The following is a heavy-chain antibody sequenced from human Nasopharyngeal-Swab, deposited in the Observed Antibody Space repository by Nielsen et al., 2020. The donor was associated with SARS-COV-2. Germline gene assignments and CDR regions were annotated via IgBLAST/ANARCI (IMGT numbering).Heavy chain of an antibody. CDR2: ISSSSSTI. D-gene: IGHD3-3*01. V-gene: IGHV3-48*02. Sequence: WIRQPPGKGLEWVSYISSSSSTIHYADSVKGRFTISRDNAKNSLYLQMNSLRDEDTAVYYCARDQLTYDFWRGINWFDPWGQGTLVTVSS. CDR3: ARDQLTYDFWRGINWFDP. J-gene: IGHJ5*02.